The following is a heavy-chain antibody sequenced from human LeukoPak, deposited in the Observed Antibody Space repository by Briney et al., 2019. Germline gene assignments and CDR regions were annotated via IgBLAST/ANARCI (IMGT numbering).Heavy chain of an antibody. CDR1: GYTFTSYA. V-gene: IGHV1-3*01. CDR2: INAGNGNT. D-gene: IGHD1-26*01. CDR3: ARGDALGGDLDY. J-gene: IGHJ4*02. Sequence: GASVKVSCKASGYTFTSYAMYWVRQAPGQRLEWMGWINAGNGNTKYSQKFQGRVTITRDTSASTAYMELSSLRSEDTAVYYCARGDALGGDLDYWGQGTLVTVSS.